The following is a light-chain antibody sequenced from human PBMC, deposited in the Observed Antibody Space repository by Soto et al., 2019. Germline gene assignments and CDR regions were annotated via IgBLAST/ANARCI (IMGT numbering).Light chain of an antibody. J-gene: IGKJ4*01. V-gene: IGKV1-5*03. CDR2: KAS. CDR3: QQYNSPLT. Sequence: DIQMNQSPSTLSASVGDRVTITCRASKSISSWLAWYQQKPGKDTKLLIYKASSLASGVPSRFSGSGSGTEFTLTISSLEPEDVATYYCQQYNSPLTFCGGTKVEVK. CDR1: KSISSW.